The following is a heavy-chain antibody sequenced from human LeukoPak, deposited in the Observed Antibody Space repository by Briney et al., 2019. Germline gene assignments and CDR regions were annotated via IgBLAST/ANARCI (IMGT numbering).Heavy chain of an antibody. Sequence: ASVKVSCKASGGTFSSYAISWVRQAPGQGLEWMGGIIPIFGTANYAQKFQGRVTITADESTSTAYMELSSLRSEDTAVYYCARGHVPAAMNYFDYWGQGTLVTVSS. D-gene: IGHD2-2*01. V-gene: IGHV1-69*13. CDR3: ARGHVPAAMNYFDY. CDR1: GGTFSSYA. CDR2: IIPIFGTA. J-gene: IGHJ4*02.